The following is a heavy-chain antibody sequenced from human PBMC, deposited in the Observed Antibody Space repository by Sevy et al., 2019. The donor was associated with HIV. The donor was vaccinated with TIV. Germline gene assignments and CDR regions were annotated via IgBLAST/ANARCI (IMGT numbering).Heavy chain of an antibody. CDR1: GFTFSSYN. D-gene: IGHD2-15*01. CDR2: INIGSTFI. CDR3: ARDGGYSDYGMDL. Sequence: GGSLRLSCVASGFTFSSYNFNWVRQPLGRGREWIYFINIGSTFISNADSVKGGFTISRDSAKKSVYLQMNSLRVEDTAVYYCARDGGYSDYGMDLWGQGTTVTVSS. J-gene: IGHJ6*02. V-gene: IGHV3-48*01.